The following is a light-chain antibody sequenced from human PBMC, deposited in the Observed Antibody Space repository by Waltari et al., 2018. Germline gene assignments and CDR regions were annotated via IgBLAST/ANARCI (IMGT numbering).Light chain of an antibody. V-gene: IGKV3-15*01. Sequence: VLTQSPATLSVFPGERATLSCRASQSIRSNLAWYQHKPGQAPRLLIYGASTRATGIPARFSGSGSGTEFTLTISSLQSEDFAVYFCQQYDNWLGTGGQGTKVEIK. CDR3: QQYDNWLGT. J-gene: IGKJ1*01. CDR2: GAS. CDR1: QSIRSN.